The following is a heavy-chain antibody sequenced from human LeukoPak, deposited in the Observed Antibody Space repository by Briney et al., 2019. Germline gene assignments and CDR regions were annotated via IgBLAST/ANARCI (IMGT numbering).Heavy chain of an antibody. J-gene: IGHJ6*02. CDR2: INSDGSST. CDR3: AREFVVVPAAMPPRYYYYGMDV. Sequence: GGSLRLSCPASGFTFSSYWMHWVRQAPGKGLVWVSRINSDGSSTSYADSVKGRFTIFRHNAKNTLYLQMNSLRAEDTAVYYCAREFVVVPAAMPPRYYYYGMDVWGQGTTVTVSS. CDR1: GFTFSSYW. V-gene: IGHV3-74*01. D-gene: IGHD2-2*01.